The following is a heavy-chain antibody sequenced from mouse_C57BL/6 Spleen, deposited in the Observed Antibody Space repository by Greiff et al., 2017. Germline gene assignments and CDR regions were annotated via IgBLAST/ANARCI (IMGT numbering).Heavy chain of an antibody. CDR1: GYSFTGYF. CDR3: RIYYYGSEAMDY. CDR2: INPYNGDT. D-gene: IGHD1-1*01. V-gene: IGHV1-20*01. J-gene: IGHJ4*01. Sequence: VQLQQSGPELVKPGDSVKISCKASGYSFTGYFMNWVMQSHGKSLEWIGRINPYNGDTFYNQKFKGKATLTVDKSSSTAHMELRSLTSEDSAVYYCRIYYYGSEAMDYWGQGTSVTVSS.